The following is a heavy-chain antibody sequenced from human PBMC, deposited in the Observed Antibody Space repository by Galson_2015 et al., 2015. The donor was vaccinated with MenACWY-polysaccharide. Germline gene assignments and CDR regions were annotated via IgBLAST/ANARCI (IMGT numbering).Heavy chain of an antibody. D-gene: IGHD6-19*01. CDR3: ARDRTSSHWLDS. Sequence: SVQGRFTISRDNSKSILYLQMDNLRDEDTAVYYCARDRTSSHWLDSWGQGTLVTVSS. J-gene: IGHJ4*02. V-gene: IGHV3-30*07.